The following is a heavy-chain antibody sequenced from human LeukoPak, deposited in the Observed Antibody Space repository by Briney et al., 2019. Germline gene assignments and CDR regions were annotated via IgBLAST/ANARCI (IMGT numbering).Heavy chain of an antibody. J-gene: IGHJ5*02. CDR1: GYTFTGYY. CDR3: ARVSLGSGVGGRWFDP. CDR2: ISAYNGNT. D-gene: IGHD3-10*01. V-gene: IGHV1-18*04. Sequence: GASVKVSCKASGYTFTGYYLHWVRQAPGQGLEWMGWISAYNGNTNYAQKLQGRVTMTTDTSTSTAYMELRSLRSDDTAVYYYARVSLGSGVGGRWFDPWGQGTLVTVSS.